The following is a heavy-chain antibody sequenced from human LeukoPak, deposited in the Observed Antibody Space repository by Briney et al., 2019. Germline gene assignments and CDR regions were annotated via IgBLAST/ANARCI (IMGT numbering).Heavy chain of an antibody. Sequence: SETLSLTCTVSGGSISSYYWSWIRQPPGKGLEWIGYIYYSGSTNYNPSLKSRVTISVDTSKNQFSLKLSSVTAAGTAVYYCARVYCSSTSCYLYFDYWGQGTLVTVSS. J-gene: IGHJ4*02. D-gene: IGHD2-2*01. V-gene: IGHV4-59*01. CDR3: ARVYCSSTSCYLYFDY. CDR1: GGSISSYY. CDR2: IYYSGST.